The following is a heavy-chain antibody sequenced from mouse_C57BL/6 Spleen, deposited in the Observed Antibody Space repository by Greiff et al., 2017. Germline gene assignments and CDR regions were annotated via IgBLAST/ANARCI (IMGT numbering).Heavy chain of an antibody. CDR2: ISYSGSP. J-gene: IGHJ2*01. CDR3: ARSDGYYKGGYFDY. D-gene: IGHD2-3*01. CDR1: GYSITSDY. Sequence: EVKLLESGPGLAKPSQTLSLTCSVTGYSITSDYWNWIRKFPGNKLEYMGYISYSGSPYYTPSLKSRISITRDTSKNQYYLQFNSVTTEDRATYYCARSDGYYKGGYFDYWGQGTTLTGSS. V-gene: IGHV3-8*01.